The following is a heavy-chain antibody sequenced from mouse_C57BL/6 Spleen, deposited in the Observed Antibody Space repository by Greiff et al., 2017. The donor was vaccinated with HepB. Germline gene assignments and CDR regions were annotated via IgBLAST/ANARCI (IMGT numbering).Heavy chain of an antibody. D-gene: IGHD3-2*02. J-gene: IGHJ3*01. V-gene: IGHV2-6*01. CDR3: ASGGAQAPFAY. CDR2: IWGVGST. Sequence: VQLQQSGPGLVAPSQSLSITCTVSGFSLTSYGVDWVRQSPGKGLEWLGVIWGVGSTNYNSALKSRLSISKDNSKSQVFLKRNSLQTDDTAMYYCASGGAQAPFAYWGQGTLVTVSA. CDR1: GFSLTSYG.